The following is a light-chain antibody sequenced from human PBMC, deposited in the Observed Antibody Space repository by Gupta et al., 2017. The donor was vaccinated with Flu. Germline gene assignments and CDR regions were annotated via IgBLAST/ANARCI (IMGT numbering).Light chain of an antibody. CDR2: AAS. Sequence: EIVLTQSPGTLSLSPGERATLSCRASQNVYNNYLAWYQQKPGQAPRLLIYAASSSLTGIPDRFSGGGYEKDFTLTSSRREYEDFAVYYEQQGSSSRTFGQGTKVEIK. CDR3: QQGSSSRT. J-gene: IGKJ1*01. V-gene: IGKV3-20*01. CDR1: QNVYNNY.